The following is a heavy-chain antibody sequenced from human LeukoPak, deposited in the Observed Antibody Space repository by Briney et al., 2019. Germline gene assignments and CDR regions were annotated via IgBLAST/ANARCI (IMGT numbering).Heavy chain of an antibody. CDR3: ARDRVGGGGFDP. CDR1: GFTFSSYS. CDR2: ISSSSSYI. V-gene: IGHV3-21*01. J-gene: IGHJ5*02. Sequence: GGSLRLSCAASGFTFSSYSMNWVRQAPGKGLEWVSSISSSSSYIYYADSVKGRFTISRDNAKNSLYLQMNSPRAEDTAVYYCARDRVGGGGFDPWGQGTLVTVSS. D-gene: IGHD3-16*01.